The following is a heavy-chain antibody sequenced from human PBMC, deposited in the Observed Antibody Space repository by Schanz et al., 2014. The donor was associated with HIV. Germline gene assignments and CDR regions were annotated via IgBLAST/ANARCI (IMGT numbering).Heavy chain of an antibody. D-gene: IGHD4-4*01. CDR1: GGSFSGYY. CDR2: INHSGST. J-gene: IGHJ6*02. V-gene: IGHV4-34*01. CDR3: AAFYSNYLYYYYGMDV. Sequence: QVQLQQWGAGLLKPSETLSLTCAVYGGSFSGYYWSWIRQPPGKGLEWIGEINHSGSTNYNPSLRSRVTISVDTSKNQFSLKLSSVTAADTAVYYCAAFYSNYLYYYYGMDVWGQGTTVTVSS.